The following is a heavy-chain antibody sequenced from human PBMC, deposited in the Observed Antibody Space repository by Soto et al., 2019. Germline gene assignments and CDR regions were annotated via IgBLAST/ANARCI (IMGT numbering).Heavy chain of an antibody. CDR1: GGSISRYY. D-gene: IGHD5-12*01. J-gene: IGHJ4*02. CDR3: GAGGGLPRYY. CDR2: IYYSGST. V-gene: IGHV4-59*12. Sequence: SEALSLTCTVSGGSISRYYWSWIRQPPGKGLEWIGYIYYSGSTNYNPSLKSRVTISVDRSKNQFSLKLSSVTAADTAVYYCGAGGGLPRYYWGQGTLVTVSS.